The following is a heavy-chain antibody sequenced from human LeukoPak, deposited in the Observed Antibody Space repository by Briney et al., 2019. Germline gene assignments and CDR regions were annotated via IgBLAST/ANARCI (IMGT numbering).Heavy chain of an antibody. Sequence: PGRSLRLSCAAPGFTVSSYGMHWVRQAPGKGLEWVAVISSDGSNKYYTDSVKGRFTISRDNSKNTLYLQMNSLRAEDTAVYYCARDPGVLRFLEWSDAFDIWAQGTMVTVSS. J-gene: IGHJ3*02. D-gene: IGHD3-3*01. CDR2: ISSDGSNK. CDR1: GFTVSSYG. CDR3: ARDPGVLRFLEWSDAFDI. V-gene: IGHV3-30*03.